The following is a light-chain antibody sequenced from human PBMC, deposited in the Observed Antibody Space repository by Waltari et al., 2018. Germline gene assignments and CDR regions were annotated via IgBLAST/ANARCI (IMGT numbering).Light chain of an antibody. CDR1: QSVSGSS. Sequence: EVVLTQSPGTLSLSPGERVTLSCRASQSVSGSSLAWYQQKPGQAPSRLIYDVSSRATGIPDRFSGSGSGTDFTLTISRLEPEDFAVYYCQQYGSSPSMYTFGQGTKLEIK. J-gene: IGKJ2*01. CDR3: QQYGSSPSMYT. CDR2: DVS. V-gene: IGKV3-20*01.